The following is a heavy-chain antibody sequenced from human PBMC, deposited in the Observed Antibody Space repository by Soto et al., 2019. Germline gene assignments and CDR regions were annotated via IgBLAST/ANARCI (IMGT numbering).Heavy chain of an antibody. CDR2: ISAHIGNT. J-gene: IGHJ4*02. CDR3: ASGRYGDY. D-gene: IGHD1-26*01. Sequence: QVHLVQSGAEVKKPGASVKVSCKASGYTFTSYGITWVRQAPGQGLEWMGWISAHIGNTDHAQKLQGRVIVTRETSRSTAYMELRSLRSNDTAVYYCASGRYGDYWGQGALVTVSS. CDR1: GYTFTSYG. V-gene: IGHV1-18*01.